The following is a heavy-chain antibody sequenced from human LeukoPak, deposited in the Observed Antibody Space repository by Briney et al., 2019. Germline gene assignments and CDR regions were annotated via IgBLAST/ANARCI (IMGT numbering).Heavy chain of an antibody. CDR3: ARSNGYCSSTSCYISRFDP. CDR1: GGSISSYY. V-gene: IGHV4-4*09. J-gene: IGHJ5*02. CDR2: IYTSGST. D-gene: IGHD2-2*02. Sequence: SETLSLTCTVSGGSISSYYWSWIRQPPGKGLEWIGYIYTSGSTNYNPSLKSRVTISVDTSKNQFSLKLSSVTAADTAVYYCARSNGYCSSTSCYISRFDPWGQGTLVTVSS.